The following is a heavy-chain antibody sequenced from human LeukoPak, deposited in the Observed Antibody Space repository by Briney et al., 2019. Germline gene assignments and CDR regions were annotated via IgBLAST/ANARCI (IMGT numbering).Heavy chain of an antibody. CDR1: GYTFTTLD. CDR3: ARVSYYDILTGYPTYYFDY. J-gene: IGHJ4*02. CDR2: INTNSGNT. D-gene: IGHD3-9*01. V-gene: IGHV1-8*02. Sequence: GASVRVSCKASGYTFTTLDINWVRQATGQGLEWMGWINTNSGNTGTAQKFQGRVTMTRNTSISTAYMELSSLRSEDTAVYYCARVSYYDILTGYPTYYFDYWGQGTLVTVSS.